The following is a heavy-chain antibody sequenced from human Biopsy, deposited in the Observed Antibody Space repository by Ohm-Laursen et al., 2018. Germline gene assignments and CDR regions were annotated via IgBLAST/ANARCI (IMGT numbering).Heavy chain of an antibody. D-gene: IGHD3-22*01. CDR2: IYPGGST. V-gene: IGHV4-4*07. Sequence: GTLSLTCNVSGGDINNYYWSWIRQPAGKGLEWIGRIYPGGSTNYNPSLKSRVTMSVDTSKKQLSLRLRSVTAADTAMYYCVSVVLGPTNDAFDLWGQGTMVTVSS. CDR1: GGDINNYY. CDR3: VSVVLGPTNDAFDL. J-gene: IGHJ3*01.